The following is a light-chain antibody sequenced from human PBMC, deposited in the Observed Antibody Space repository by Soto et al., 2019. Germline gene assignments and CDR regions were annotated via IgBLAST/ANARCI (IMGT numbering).Light chain of an antibody. Sequence: AVTVSIYQEEKATHSRRASQSLSSSYFAWYQHKPGQGPRLLIYGAFTRATGIPDRFSGSGSATDFTLPFCGLEPEEIAVYYCQQDETLKTFAHGTRLEI. CDR3: QQDETLKT. J-gene: IGKJ5*01. CDR2: GAF. CDR1: QSLSSSY. V-gene: IGKV3-20*01.